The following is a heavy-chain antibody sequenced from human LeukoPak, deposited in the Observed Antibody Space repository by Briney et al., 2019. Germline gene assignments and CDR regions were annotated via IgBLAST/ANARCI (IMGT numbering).Heavy chain of an antibody. Sequence: SETLSLTCTVSGGSINNYYWSWIRQPAGKRLEWIGRIYTRGSTNYNPSLKSRVTVSVDTSKNQFSLKLSSVTAADTAVYYCARGRYCSADICSGGDAFDVWGQGTMVSVSS. V-gene: IGHV4-4*07. CDR1: GGSINNYY. CDR3: ARGRYCSADICSGGDAFDV. CDR2: IYTRGST. J-gene: IGHJ3*01. D-gene: IGHD2-15*01.